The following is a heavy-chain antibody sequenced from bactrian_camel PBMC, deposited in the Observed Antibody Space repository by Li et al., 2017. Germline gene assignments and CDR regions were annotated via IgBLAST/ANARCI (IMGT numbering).Heavy chain of an antibody. CDR3: AARVCWVATRKGPMAVADFAY. J-gene: IGHJ6*01. CDR2: IDSTGST. CDR1: GYTSSTYC. V-gene: IGHV3S53*01. Sequence: VQLVESGGGSVQAGGSLRLSCAASGYTSSTYCMGWFRQAPGKEREKVANIDSTGSTIYTDSVKGRFTISKDNAKNTLYLQMNSLKPEDTAMYYCAARVCWVATRKGPMAVADFAYWGQGTQVTVS. D-gene: IGHD4*01.